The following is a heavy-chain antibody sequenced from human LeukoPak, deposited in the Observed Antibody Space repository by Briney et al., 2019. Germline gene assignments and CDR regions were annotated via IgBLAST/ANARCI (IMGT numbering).Heavy chain of an antibody. V-gene: IGHV3-33*01. CDR3: ARVIGIAAAGTGVFDY. CDR2: IWYDGSNK. Sequence: PGRSLRLSCAASGSTFSTFGMHWVRQAPGKGLEWVAVIWYDGSNKYYADSVKGRFTISRDNSKNTLYLQMNSLRAEDTAVYYCARVIGIAAAGTGVFDYWGQGALVTVSS. CDR1: GSTFSTFG. D-gene: IGHD6-13*01. J-gene: IGHJ4*02.